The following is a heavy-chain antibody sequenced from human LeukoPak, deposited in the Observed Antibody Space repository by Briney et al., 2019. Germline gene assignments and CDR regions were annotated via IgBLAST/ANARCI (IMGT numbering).Heavy chain of an antibody. Sequence: PSETLSLTCTVSGGSISSGDYSWSWIRQPPGKGLEWIGYIYYSGGTNYNPSLKSRVTISVDTSKNQFSLKLSSVTAADTAVYYCAFGTMVRGVMADYWGQGTLVTVSS. V-gene: IGHV4-61*08. J-gene: IGHJ4*02. D-gene: IGHD3-10*01. CDR1: GGSISSGDYS. CDR2: IYYSGGT. CDR3: AFGTMVRGVMADY.